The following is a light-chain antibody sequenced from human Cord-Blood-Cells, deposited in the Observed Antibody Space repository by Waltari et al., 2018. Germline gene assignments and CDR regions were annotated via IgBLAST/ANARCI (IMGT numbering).Light chain of an antibody. V-gene: IGKV3-20*01. Sequence: EIVLTQSPGTLSLSPRERATLSCRASQSVSSSYLAWYQQKPGQAPRLLIYGASSRATGIPDRFSGSGSGTDFTLTIRRLEPEDFAVYYCQQYGSSLTWTFGQGTKVEIK. CDR1: QSVSSSY. J-gene: IGKJ1*01. CDR2: GAS. CDR3: QQYGSSLTWT.